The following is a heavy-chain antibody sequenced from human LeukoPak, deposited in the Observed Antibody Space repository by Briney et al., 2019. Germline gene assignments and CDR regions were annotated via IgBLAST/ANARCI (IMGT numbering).Heavy chain of an antibody. J-gene: IGHJ4*02. CDR3: ARDTYYYDSSGYCDY. V-gene: IGHV3-33*01. Sequence: PGRSLRLSCAASGFTFSSYGMHWVRQAPGKGLEWVAVIWYDGGNKYYADSVKGRFTISRDNSKNTLYLQMNSLRAEDTAVYYCARDTYYYDSSGYCDYWGQGTLVTVSS. CDR1: GFTFSSYG. CDR2: IWYDGGNK. D-gene: IGHD3-22*01.